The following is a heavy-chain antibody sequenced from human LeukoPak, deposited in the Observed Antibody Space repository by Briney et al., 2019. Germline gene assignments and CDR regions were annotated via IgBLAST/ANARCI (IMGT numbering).Heavy chain of an antibody. V-gene: IGHV4-39*01. CDR2: IYYSGST. CDR1: GGSISSSSYY. CDR3: ATPRSSWYRADYFDY. Sequence: SETLSLTCTVSGGSISSSSYYWGWIRQPPGKGLEWIGSIYYSGSTYYNPSLKSRVTISVDTSKNQFSLKLSSVTAADTAVYYSATPRSSWYRADYFDYWGQGTLVTVSS. D-gene: IGHD6-13*01. J-gene: IGHJ4*02.